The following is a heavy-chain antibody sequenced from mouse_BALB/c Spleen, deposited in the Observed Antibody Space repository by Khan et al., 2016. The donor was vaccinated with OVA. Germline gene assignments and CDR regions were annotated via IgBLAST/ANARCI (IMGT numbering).Heavy chain of an antibody. CDR1: GYTFSSYW. V-gene: IGHV1-9*01. J-gene: IGHJ3*01. CDR2: ILPGSGRN. D-gene: IGHD1-1*01. Sequence: VQLQESGAELMKPGASVKISCKATGYTFSSYWIEWVKQRPGHGLEWIGEILPGSGRNNYNEKFKGKATLTADTSSNTAYMQLSNLTSDDSAVYYCARGNYYGSSSWFGYWGQGTLVTVSA. CDR3: ARGNYYGSSSWFGY.